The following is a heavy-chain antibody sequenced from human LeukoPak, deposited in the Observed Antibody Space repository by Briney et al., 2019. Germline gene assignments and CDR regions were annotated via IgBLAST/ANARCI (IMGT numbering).Heavy chain of an antibody. Sequence: PGGSLRLSCAASGLTFSTYWMSWVRQAPGKGLEWVANIKQDGSEKYYVDSVKGRFIISRDNAKNSLYLQMNSLRAEDTAMYYCARDSAGNDYWGQGTLVTVSS. D-gene: IGHD6-13*01. J-gene: IGHJ4*02. CDR3: ARDSAGNDY. V-gene: IGHV3-7*01. CDR1: GLTFSTYW. CDR2: IKQDGSEK.